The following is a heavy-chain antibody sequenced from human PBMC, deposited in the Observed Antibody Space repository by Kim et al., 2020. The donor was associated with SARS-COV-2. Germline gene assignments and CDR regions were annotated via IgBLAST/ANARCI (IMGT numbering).Heavy chain of an antibody. CDR1: VDSVSSNSYT. CDR3: ARISHGDHGSGSY. J-gene: IGHJ4*02. CDR2: TYYRSKWYN. D-gene: IGHD3-10*01. V-gene: IGHV6-1*01. Sequence: SQTLSLTCAISVDSVSSNSYTWNWIRQSPSRGLEWLGRTYYRSKWYNDYALSVKSRITINPDTSKNQLSLQLNSVTPADTAVYYCARISHGDHGSGSYWGQGTLVTVSS.